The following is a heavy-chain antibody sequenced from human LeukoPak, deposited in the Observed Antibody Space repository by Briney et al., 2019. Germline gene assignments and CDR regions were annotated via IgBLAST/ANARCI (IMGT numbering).Heavy chain of an antibody. J-gene: IGHJ4*02. V-gene: IGHV1-46*01. CDR1: GYTFTGYY. D-gene: IGHD3-22*01. CDR3: ATDHRDSSGYYLVD. Sequence: ASVKVSCKASGYTFTGYYMHWVRQAPGQGLEWMGIINPSGGSTTYAQRFQGRVTMTSDMSTSTVYMELSSLKSEDTAVYYCATDHRDSSGYYLVDWGQGTLVTVSS. CDR2: INPSGGST.